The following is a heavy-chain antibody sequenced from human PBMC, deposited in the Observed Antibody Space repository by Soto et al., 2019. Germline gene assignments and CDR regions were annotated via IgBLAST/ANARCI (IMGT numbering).Heavy chain of an antibody. CDR1: GFTFSSYA. CDR2: ISGSGGST. J-gene: IGHJ3*02. V-gene: IGHV3-23*01. Sequence: LRLSCAASGFTFSSYAMSWVRQAPGKGLEWVSAISGSGGSTYYADSVKGRFTISRDNSKNALYLQMNSLRAEDTAVYYCAKDRRRDYDSSGPPPGAFDIWGQGTMVTVSS. CDR3: AKDRRRDYDSSGPPPGAFDI. D-gene: IGHD3-22*01.